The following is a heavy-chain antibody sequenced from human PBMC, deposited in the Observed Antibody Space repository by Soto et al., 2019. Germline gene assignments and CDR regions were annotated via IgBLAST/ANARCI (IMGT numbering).Heavy chain of an antibody. Sequence: GGSLRLSCAASGFSVSSNYMSWVRQAPGKGLEWVSVIYSGGSTYYADSVKGRFTISRHNSKNTLYLQMNSLRAEDTAVYYCARGITMVRGVTAFDYWGQGTLVTVSS. CDR2: IYSGGST. J-gene: IGHJ4*02. D-gene: IGHD3-10*01. V-gene: IGHV3-53*04. CDR3: ARGITMVRGVTAFDY. CDR1: GFSVSSNY.